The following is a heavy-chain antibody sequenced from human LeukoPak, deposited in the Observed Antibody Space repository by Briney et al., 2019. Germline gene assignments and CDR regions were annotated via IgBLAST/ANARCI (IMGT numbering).Heavy chain of an antibody. V-gene: IGHV4-59*01. D-gene: IGHD1-26*01. CDR3: ARDLAGASNWFDP. J-gene: IGHJ5*02. CDR2: IYYSGST. Sequence: TASETLSLTCTVSGGSISSYYWSWIRQPPGKGLEWIGYIYYSGSTNYSPSLKSRVTISVDTSKNQFSLKLSSVTAADTAVYYCARDLAGASNWFDPWGQGTLVTVSS. CDR1: GGSISSYY.